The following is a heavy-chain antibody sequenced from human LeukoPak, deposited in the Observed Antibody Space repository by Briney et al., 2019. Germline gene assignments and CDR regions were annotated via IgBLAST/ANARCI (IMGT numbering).Heavy chain of an antibody. J-gene: IGHJ4*02. Sequence: QPGASLRLSCAASGFTFSSYSMNWVRQAPGKGLEWVSSISSSSSYIYYADSVKGRFTISRDNAKNSLYLQMNSLRAEDTAVYYCARTPLDDYGDYFDYWGQGTLVTVSS. CDR1: GFTFSSYS. CDR3: ARTPLDDYGDYFDY. V-gene: IGHV3-21*01. D-gene: IGHD4-17*01. CDR2: ISSSSSYI.